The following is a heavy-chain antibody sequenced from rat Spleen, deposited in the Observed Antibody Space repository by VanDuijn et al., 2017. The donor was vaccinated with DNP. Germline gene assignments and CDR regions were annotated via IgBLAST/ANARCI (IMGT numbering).Heavy chain of an antibody. D-gene: IGHD1-10*01. CDR1: GFTFSNYY. J-gene: IGHJ1*01. Sequence: EVQLVESGGGLVQPGRSLKLSCAASGFTFSNYYMAWVRQAPKKGLEWVATISTSGSRTYYPDSVKGRFTISRDNAKSTLYLQMDSLRSEDTATYYCARGELDGPDWYFDFWGPGTMVTVSS. CDR3: ARGELDGPDWYFDF. V-gene: IGHV5-25*01. CDR2: ISTSGSRT.